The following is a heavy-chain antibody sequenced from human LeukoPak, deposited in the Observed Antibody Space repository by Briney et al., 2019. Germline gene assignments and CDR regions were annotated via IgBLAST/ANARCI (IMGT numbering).Heavy chain of an antibody. Sequence: ASVKVSCKASGGTFSSYAISWVRQAPGQGLEWMGGIIPIFGTANYAQKFQGRVTITADKSTSTAYMELSSLRSEGTAVYYCARSTVAGTGSGAFDIWGQGTMVTVSS. CDR3: ARSTVAGTGSGAFDI. CDR1: GGTFSSYA. J-gene: IGHJ3*02. D-gene: IGHD6-19*01. V-gene: IGHV1-69*06. CDR2: IIPIFGTA.